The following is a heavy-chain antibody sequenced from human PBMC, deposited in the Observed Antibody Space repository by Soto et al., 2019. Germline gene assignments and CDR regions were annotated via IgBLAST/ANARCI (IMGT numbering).Heavy chain of an antibody. J-gene: IGHJ6*02. CDR1: GATFSNYV. Sequence: QVQLVQSGAEVKEPGSSVKVSCKSSGATFSNYVVAWVRQAPGQGLECMGGIIPVFGKVDYAQKFQGRVTIGADESASAVYLELSSLTPDDTAVDYCARGEIEYRGGHWYRGNLGLDDWGPGTPVTVAS. CDR3: ARGEIEYRGGHWYRGNLGLDD. D-gene: IGHD2-21*02. V-gene: IGHV1-69*01. CDR2: IIPVFGKV.